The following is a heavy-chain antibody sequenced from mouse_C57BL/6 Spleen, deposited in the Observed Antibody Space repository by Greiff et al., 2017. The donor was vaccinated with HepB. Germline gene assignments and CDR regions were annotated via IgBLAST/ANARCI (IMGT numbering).Heavy chain of an antibody. D-gene: IGHD1-1*01. J-gene: IGHJ1*01. CDR2: IHPSDSDT. CDR1: GYTFTSYW. Sequence: QVQLKQPGAELVKPGASVKVSCKASGYTFTSYWMHWVKQRPGQGLEWIGRIHPSDSDTNYNQKFKGKATLTVDKSSSTAYMQLSSLTSEDSAVYYCAIHITPVVARYWYFDVWGAGTTVTVSS. CDR3: AIHITPVVARYWYFDV. V-gene: IGHV1-74*01.